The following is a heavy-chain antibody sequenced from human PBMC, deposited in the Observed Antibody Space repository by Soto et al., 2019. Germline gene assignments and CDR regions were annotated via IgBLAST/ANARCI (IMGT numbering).Heavy chain of an antibody. V-gene: IGHV4-34*01. CDR3: ASSGWYSSKYFQH. Sequence: QVQLQQWGAGLLKPSETLSLTCAVYGGSFSGYYWSWIRQPPGKVLEWIGEVNHSGSTNYHPSLKSRVTISVDASKNPFSLKLSSGPAADTAVYYCASSGWYSSKYFQHWCQGPLVTVSS. D-gene: IGHD6-19*01. J-gene: IGHJ1*01. CDR1: GGSFSGYY. CDR2: VNHSGST.